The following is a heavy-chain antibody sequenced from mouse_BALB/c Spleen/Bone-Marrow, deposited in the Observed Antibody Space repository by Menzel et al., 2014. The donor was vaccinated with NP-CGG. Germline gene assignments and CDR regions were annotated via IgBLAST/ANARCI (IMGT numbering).Heavy chain of an antibody. D-gene: IGHD2-3*01. CDR3: ARLGYYGWFAY. CDR1: GFDFRRYW. J-gene: IGHJ3*01. CDR2: INPGSNTI. V-gene: IGHV4-1*02. Sequence: DVMLVESGGGLVQPGGSLKLSCAASGFDFRRYWMSWVRQAPGKGLEWIGEINPGSNTINYTPSLKDKFIISRDNAKNTLYLQMSKVRSGDTALYYCARLGYYGWFAYWGQGTLVTVSA.